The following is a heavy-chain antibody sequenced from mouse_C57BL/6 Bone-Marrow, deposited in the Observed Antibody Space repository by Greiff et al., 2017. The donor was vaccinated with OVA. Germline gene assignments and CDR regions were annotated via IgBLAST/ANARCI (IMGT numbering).Heavy chain of an antibody. CDR1: GFSFNTYA. CDR2: IRSKSNNYAT. D-gene: IGHD2-1*01. Sequence: DAGGGLVQPKGSLKLSCAASGFSFNTYAMNWVRQAPGKGLEWVARIRSKSNNYATYYADSVKDRFTISRDDSESMLYLQMNNLKTEDTAMYYCVGDGNYSMDYWGQGTSVTVSS. V-gene: IGHV10-1*01. CDR3: VGDGNYSMDY. J-gene: IGHJ4*01.